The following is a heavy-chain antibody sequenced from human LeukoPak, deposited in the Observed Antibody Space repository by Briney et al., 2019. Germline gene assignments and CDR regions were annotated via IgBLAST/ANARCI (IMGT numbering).Heavy chain of an antibody. J-gene: IGHJ4*02. D-gene: IGHD6-19*01. V-gene: IGHV3-23*01. CDR3: AKPRRWLVREGYFDY. CDR1: GFTFSSYS. Sequence: GGSLRLSCAASGFTFSSYSMSWVRQAPGKGLEWVSAISGSGGSTYYADSVKGRFTISRDNSKNTLYLQMNSLRAEDTAVYYCAKPRRWLVREGYFDYWGQGTLVTVSS. CDR2: ISGSGGST.